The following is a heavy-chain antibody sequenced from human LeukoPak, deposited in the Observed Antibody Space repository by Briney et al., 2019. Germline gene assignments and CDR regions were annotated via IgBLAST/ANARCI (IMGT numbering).Heavy chain of an antibody. CDR2: INPNSGDT. J-gene: IGHJ4*02. D-gene: IGHD6-19*01. V-gene: IGHV1-2*02. CDR3: ARERIVAGTGTFDS. Sequence: ASVKVSCKASGYTFTGYYMHWVRQAPGQGLEWMGWINPNSGDTNYAQKFQGRVTMTRDTSISTAYMELSRLRSDDTAVYYCARERIVAGTGTFDSWGQGTLVTVSS. CDR1: GYTFTGYY.